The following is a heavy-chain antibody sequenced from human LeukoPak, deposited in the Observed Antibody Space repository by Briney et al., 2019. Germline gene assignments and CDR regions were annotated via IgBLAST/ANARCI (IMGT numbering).Heavy chain of an antibody. V-gene: IGHV5-51*01. J-gene: IGHJ6*03. CDR3: ARLAFCTNAVCFSNYYYSMDV. Sequence: GESLKISCKGSGYSFTSYWIGWVRQMPGKGLEWLGIIYPDDSDTKYSPSFQGQVTISADKSISTAYLQWSSLKASDTAMYYCARLAFCTNAVCFSNYYYSMDVWGRGTTVTVSS. D-gene: IGHD2-8*01. CDR2: IYPDDSDT. CDR1: GYSFTSYW.